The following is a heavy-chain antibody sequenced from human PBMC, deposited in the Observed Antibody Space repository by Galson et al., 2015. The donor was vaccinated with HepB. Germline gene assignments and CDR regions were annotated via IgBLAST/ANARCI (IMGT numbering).Heavy chain of an antibody. D-gene: IGHD2-15*01. J-gene: IGHJ4*02. V-gene: IGHV3-21*01. CDR1: GFTFSSYS. CDR2: ISSSSSYI. CDR3: AREEMDCSGGSCYSGYYFDY. Sequence: SLRLSCAASGFTFSSYSMNWVRQAPGKGLEWVSSISSSSSYIYYADSVKGRFTISRDNAKNSLYLQMNSLRAEDTAVYYCAREEMDCSGGSCYSGYYFDYWGQGTLVTVSS.